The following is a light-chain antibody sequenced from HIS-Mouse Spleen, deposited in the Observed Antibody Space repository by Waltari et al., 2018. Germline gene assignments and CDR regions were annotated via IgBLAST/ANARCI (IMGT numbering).Light chain of an antibody. Sequence: DIVMTQSPDSLAVSLGERATINCKSSQSVLYSYNNENYLAWYQQKPGQPPKLLIYWASTRESGVPDGFSGSGSGTSFTLTISSLQAEDVAVYYCQQYYSTPLTFGGGTKVEIK. V-gene: IGKV4-1*01. J-gene: IGKJ4*01. CDR1: QSVLYSYNNENY. CDR2: WAS. CDR3: QQYYSTPLT.